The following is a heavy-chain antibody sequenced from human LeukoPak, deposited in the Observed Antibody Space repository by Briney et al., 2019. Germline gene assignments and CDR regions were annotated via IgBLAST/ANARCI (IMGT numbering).Heavy chain of an antibody. J-gene: IGHJ4*02. CDR2: IYCNSGHT. D-gene: IGHD2-2*01. V-gene: IGHV4-39*07. Sequence: PSETLSLTCTVSGDSISSSVFYWTWIRQSPGKGLEWIGNIYCNSGHTSYNPSLKSRVTISVDTSKNQFSLKLSSVTAADTAVYYCARGSVVVPAAKYFDYWGQGTLVTVST. CDR3: ARGSVVVPAAKYFDY. CDR1: GDSISSSVFY.